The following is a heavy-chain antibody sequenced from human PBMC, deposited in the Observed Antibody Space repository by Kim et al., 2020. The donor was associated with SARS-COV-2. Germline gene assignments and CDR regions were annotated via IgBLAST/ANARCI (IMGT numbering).Heavy chain of an antibody. CDR1: GYSFTSYW. D-gene: IGHD1-20*01. V-gene: IGHV5-51*01. CDR2: IYPGDSDT. Sequence: GESLKISCKGSGYSFTSYWIGWVRQMPGKGLEWMGIIYPGDSDTRYSPSFQGQVTIAADKFISTAYLQWSSLKASDTAMDYCAKRVNGTTEGAFDIWDQGTMVTVSS. CDR3: AKRVNGTTEGAFDI. J-gene: IGHJ3*02.